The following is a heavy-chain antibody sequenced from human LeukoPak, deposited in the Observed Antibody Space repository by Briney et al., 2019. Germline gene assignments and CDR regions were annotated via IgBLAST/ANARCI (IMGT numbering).Heavy chain of an antibody. Sequence: AASVKVSCKASGYTFTSSYIHWVRQAPGQGLEWMGKINPSGGSTNYAQKFQGRVTMTRDTSTSTVYLELSSLRSDDTAVYYCARGGSIAVVVAPAPNPFDIWGQGTLVTVS. CDR3: ARGGSIAVVVAPAPNPFDI. CDR1: GYTFTSSY. CDR2: INPSGGST. V-gene: IGHV1-46*01. J-gene: IGHJ3*02. D-gene: IGHD2-15*01.